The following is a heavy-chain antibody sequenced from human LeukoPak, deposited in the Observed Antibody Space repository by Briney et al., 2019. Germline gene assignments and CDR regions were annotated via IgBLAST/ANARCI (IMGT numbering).Heavy chain of an antibody. J-gene: IGHJ4*02. CDR1: GFTFSSYA. V-gene: IGHV3-30-3*01. Sequence: GGSLRLSCAASGFTFSSYAMHWVRQAPGKGLEWVAVISYDGSNKYYADSVKGRFTISRDNSKNTLYLQMNSLRAEDTAVYYCVRDLSNSDPYYFDYWGQGTLVTVSS. CDR2: ISYDGSNK. CDR3: VRDLSNSDPYYFDY. D-gene: IGHD4-11*01.